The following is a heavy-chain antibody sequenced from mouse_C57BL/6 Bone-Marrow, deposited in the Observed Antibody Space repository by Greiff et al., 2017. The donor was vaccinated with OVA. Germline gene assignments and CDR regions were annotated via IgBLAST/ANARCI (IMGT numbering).Heavy chain of an antibody. CDR1: GYTFTSYW. CDR3: ARRDYYGSSFY. D-gene: IGHD1-1*01. V-gene: IGHV1-69*01. J-gene: IGHJ2*01. CDR2: IDPSDSYT. Sequence: QVQLQQSGAELVMPGASVKLSCKASGYTFTSYWMHWVKQRPGQGLEWIGEIDPSDSYTNYNQKFKGKSTLTVDKSSSTAYMQLSSLTSEDSAVYYCARRDYYGSSFYWGQGTTLTVSS.